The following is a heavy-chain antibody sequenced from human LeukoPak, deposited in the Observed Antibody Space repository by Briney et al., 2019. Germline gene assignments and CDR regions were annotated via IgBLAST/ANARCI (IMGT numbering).Heavy chain of an antibody. Sequence: ASVTVSCTASGGTFTIYAISWVRQARGQGLEWMGGIIPIFGTANYAQKFQGRVTITADESTSTAYMELSSLRSEDTAVYYCARTNRGENYGDYVDWGQGTLVTVSS. CDR2: IIPIFGTA. CDR3: ARTNRGENYGDYVD. CDR1: GGTFTIYA. J-gene: IGHJ4*02. D-gene: IGHD4-17*01. V-gene: IGHV1-69*13.